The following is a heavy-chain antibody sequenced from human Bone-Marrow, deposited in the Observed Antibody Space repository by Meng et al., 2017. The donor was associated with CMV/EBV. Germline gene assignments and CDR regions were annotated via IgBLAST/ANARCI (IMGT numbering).Heavy chain of an antibody. CDR2: ITSSSSHI. Sequence: GGSLRLSCAASGFTFSSYWMSWVRQVPGKGLEWVSSITSSSSHINYADSVKGRITISRDNAKNSLYLQMNSLRAEDTAVYYCARSNYDSIGYGWFDPWGQGTLVTVSS. CDR1: GFTFSSYW. D-gene: IGHD3-22*01. CDR3: ARSNYDSIGYGWFDP. V-gene: IGHV3-21*01. J-gene: IGHJ5*02.